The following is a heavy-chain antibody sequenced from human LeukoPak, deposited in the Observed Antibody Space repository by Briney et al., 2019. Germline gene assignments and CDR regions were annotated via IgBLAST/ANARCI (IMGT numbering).Heavy chain of an antibody. CDR1: GGSISSGGYS. CDR3: ARVLVRGAIDY. Sequence: PSQTLSLTCAVSGGSISSGGYSWSWVRQPPGEGLGWIGYIYHSGSTSYNPSLKSRVTISVDRPKTQFSLTLSSVTAADTSVYYCARVLVRGAIDYWGQGTLVTVSS. CDR2: IYHSGST. J-gene: IGHJ4*02. D-gene: IGHD3-10*01. V-gene: IGHV4-30-2*01.